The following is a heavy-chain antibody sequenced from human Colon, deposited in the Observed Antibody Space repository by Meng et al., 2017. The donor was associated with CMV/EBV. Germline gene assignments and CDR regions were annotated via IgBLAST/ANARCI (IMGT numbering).Heavy chain of an antibody. CDR2: IYSSGSDY. D-gene: IGHD2-2*01. CDR1: GDPINNYY. V-gene: IGHV4-59*12. CDR3: ARVSHRFSSSRGWFDP. Sequence: SETLSLTCTVSGDPINNYYWSWIRQPPGKGLEWIGYIYSSGSDYHHNPSLKSRVTMSVDTSKNQFSLQLRSVTAADTALYYCARVSHRFSSSRGWFDPWGQGTLVTVSS. J-gene: IGHJ5*02.